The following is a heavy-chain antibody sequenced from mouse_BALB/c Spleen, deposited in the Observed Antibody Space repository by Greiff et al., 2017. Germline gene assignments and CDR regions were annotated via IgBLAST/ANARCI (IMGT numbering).Heavy chain of an antibody. J-gene: IGHJ4*01. V-gene: IGHV1S81*02. CDR2: INPSNGRT. CDR3: ARGDYDYDGGYDYAMDY. CDR1: GYTFTSYW. Sequence: QVQLQQPGAELVKPGASVKLSCKASGYTFTSYWMHWVKQRHGQGLEWIGEINPSNGRTNYNEKFKSKATLTVDKSSSTAYMQLSSLTSEDSAVYYCARGDYDYDGGYDYAMDYWGQGTSVTVSS. D-gene: IGHD2-4*01.